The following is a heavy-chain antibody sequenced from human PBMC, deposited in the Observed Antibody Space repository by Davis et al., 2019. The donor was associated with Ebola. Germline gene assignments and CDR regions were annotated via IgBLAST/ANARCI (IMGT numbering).Heavy chain of an antibody. CDR1: GFTLSRFT. CDR2: ITIDTGNS. Sequence: ASVKVSCKASGFTLSRFTFIWARQVPGQGPEWMGAITIDTGNSNSAPKFQTRVTMTADTRTNTVYLQLKRLTSDDTAVYYCARGNSTARLPDIWGQGSLVTVSS. V-gene: IGHV1-18*04. J-gene: IGHJ4*02. D-gene: IGHD2-21*01. CDR3: ARGNSTARLPDI.